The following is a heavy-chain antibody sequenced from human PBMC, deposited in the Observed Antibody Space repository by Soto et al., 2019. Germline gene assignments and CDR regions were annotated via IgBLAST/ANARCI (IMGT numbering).Heavy chain of an antibody. CDR2: IYTSENA. D-gene: IGHD5-18*01. CDR3: ATISYVGGTDY. V-gene: IGHV4-4*07. Sequence: SLTCTVSGVSISSYYWSWIRQPAGKGLEWIGRIYTSENAHYNPSLKSRVTMSLDTSKNHFSLNLSSVTAADTAVYYCATISYVGGTDYWGLGTQVTVSS. J-gene: IGHJ4*02. CDR1: GVSISSYY.